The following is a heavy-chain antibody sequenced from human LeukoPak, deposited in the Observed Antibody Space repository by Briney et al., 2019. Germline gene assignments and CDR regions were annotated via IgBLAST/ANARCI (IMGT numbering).Heavy chain of an antibody. V-gene: IGHV3-30*02. Sequence: PGGSLRLSCAASGFTFSSYGMHWVRQAPGKGLEWVAFRRYDGSNKFYADSVKGRFTISRDNPKNTLYLQMNSLRVEDTAVYYCAKGPGYYPTYVDYWGQGTLVTVSS. J-gene: IGHJ4*02. CDR2: RRYDGSNK. CDR1: GFTFSSYG. D-gene: IGHD3-22*01. CDR3: AKGPGYYPTYVDY.